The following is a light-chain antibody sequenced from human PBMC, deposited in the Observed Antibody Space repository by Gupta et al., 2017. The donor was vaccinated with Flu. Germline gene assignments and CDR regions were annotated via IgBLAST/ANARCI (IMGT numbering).Light chain of an antibody. J-gene: IGLJ3*02. Sequence: QLVLTQSPSASASLGASAKITCTLRSGHVIYPIAWHQQQPEKGPRYLMKVKSDGSHTKGDGIPGRFSGSSSGADRYLIISNLQSEDEADYFCQAWDTDIRVFGGGTKLTVL. CDR2: VKSDGSH. V-gene: IGLV4-69*01. CDR1: SGHVIYP. CDR3: QAWDTDIRV.